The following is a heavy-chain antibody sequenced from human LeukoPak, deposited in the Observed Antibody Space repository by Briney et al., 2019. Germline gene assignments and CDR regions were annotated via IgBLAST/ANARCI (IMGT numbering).Heavy chain of an antibody. V-gene: IGHV4-59*01. CDR3: ARTSYYYDSSGYHGAFDI. CDR1: GGSFSGYY. CDR2: IYYSGST. Sequence: PSETLSLTCAVYGGSFSGYYWSWIRQPPGKGLEWIGYIYYSGSTNYNPSLKSRVTISVDTSKNQFSLKLSSVTAADTAVYYCARTSYYYDSSGYHGAFDIWGQGTMVTVSS. D-gene: IGHD3-22*01. J-gene: IGHJ3*02.